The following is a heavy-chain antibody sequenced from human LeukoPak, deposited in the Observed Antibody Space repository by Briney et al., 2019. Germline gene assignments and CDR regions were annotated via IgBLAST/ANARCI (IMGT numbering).Heavy chain of an antibody. CDR2: IYSGGST. J-gene: IGHJ4*02. V-gene: IGHV3-66*01. CDR3: ARDSVEAAVSAY. D-gene: IGHD6-13*01. CDR1: GFTVSSNY. Sequence: GGSLRLSCAASGFTVSSNYMSWVRQAPGKGLEWVSVIYSGGSTYYADSVKGRFTISRDNAKNSLYLQMDSLRADDTAVYYCARDSVEAAVSAYWGQGTLVTVSS.